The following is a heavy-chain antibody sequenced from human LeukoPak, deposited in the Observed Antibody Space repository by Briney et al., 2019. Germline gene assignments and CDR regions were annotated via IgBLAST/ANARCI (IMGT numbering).Heavy chain of an antibody. V-gene: IGHV3-23*01. CDR1: GFTFSSYA. J-gene: IGHJ6*02. Sequence: PGGSLRLSCAASGFTFSSYAMHWVRQAPGKGLEWVSAISGSGGSTYYADSVKGRFTISRDNSKNTLYLQMNSLRAEDTAVYYCAKSWRGYYGSDMDVWGQGTTVTVSS. CDR2: ISGSGGST. CDR3: AKSWRGYYGSDMDV. D-gene: IGHD3-10*01.